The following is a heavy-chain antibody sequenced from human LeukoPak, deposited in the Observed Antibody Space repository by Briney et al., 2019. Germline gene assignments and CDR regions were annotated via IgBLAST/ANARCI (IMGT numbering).Heavy chain of an antibody. J-gene: IGHJ4*02. V-gene: IGHV1-2*02. CDR2: INPNSGGT. D-gene: IGHD6-6*01. CDR3: ARAGGAARFDY. CDR1: GFTFSSFG. Sequence: PGGSLRLSCTASGFTFSSFGMHWVRQAPGQGLEWMGWINPNSGGTNYAQKFQGRVTMTRDTSISTAYMELSRLRSDDTAVYYCARAGGAARFDYWGQGTLVTVSS.